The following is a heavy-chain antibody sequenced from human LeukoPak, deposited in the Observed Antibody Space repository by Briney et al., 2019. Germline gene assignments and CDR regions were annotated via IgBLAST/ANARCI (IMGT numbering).Heavy chain of an antibody. Sequence: GGSLRLSCAASGLTFSSYWISWVRQAPGKGLEWVANMKYDGSERDYVDSVKGRFTISRDNAKNALYLQMNSLRAEDTAVYYCARDIAAAGLFFDYWGQGTLVTVSS. V-gene: IGHV3-7*01. CDR1: GLTFSSYW. J-gene: IGHJ4*02. D-gene: IGHD6-13*01. CDR3: ARDIAAAGLFFDY. CDR2: MKYDGSER.